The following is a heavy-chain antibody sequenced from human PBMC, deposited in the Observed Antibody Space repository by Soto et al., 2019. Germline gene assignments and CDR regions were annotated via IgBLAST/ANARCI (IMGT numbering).Heavy chain of an antibody. V-gene: IGHV4-34*01. CDR2: INHSGST. J-gene: IGHJ4*02. D-gene: IGHD6-13*01. CDR3: AREAEGIAAAGYDY. Sequence: PSETLSLTCAVYGGSFSGYYWSWIRQPPGKGLEWIGEINHSGSTNYNPSLKSRVTISVDTSKNQFSLKLSSVTAADTAVYYCAREAEGIAAAGYDYWGQGTLVTVSS. CDR1: GGSFSGYY.